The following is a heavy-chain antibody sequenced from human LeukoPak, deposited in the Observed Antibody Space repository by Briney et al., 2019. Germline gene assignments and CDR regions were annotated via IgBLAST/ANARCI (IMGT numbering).Heavy chain of an antibody. D-gene: IGHD6-19*01. CDR1: GFTFSSYA. Sequence: GGSLRLSCAASGFTFSSYAMHWVRQAPGKGLEWVAVISYDGSNKYYADSVKGRFTISRDNSKNTLYLQMNSLRAEDTAVYYCANGISGWGQGTLVTVSS. J-gene: IGHJ4*02. CDR2: ISYDGSNK. CDR3: ANGISG. V-gene: IGHV3-30-3*01.